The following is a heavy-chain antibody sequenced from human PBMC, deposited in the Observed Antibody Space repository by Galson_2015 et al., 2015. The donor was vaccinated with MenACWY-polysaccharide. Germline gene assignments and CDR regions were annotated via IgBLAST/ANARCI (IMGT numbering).Heavy chain of an antibody. V-gene: IGHV1-69*04. CDR3: ARDKGILQLDVFDI. D-gene: IGHD4-11*01. Sequence: AQKFQGRVPITADKSSNTVYMELSSLRSEDTAIYYCARDKGILQLDVFDIWGQGTLVTVSS. J-gene: IGHJ3*02.